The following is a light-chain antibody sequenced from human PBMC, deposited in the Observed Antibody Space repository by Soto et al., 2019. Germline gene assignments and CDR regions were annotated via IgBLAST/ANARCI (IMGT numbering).Light chain of an antibody. Sequence: DIQMTQSPSTLSASVGDRVTITCRASQSISRWLAWYQQKPGKAPKLLMYDASTLESGVPSRFSGSESGTEFTLTIASRQPDDFATYYCQQYDSFSPYTFGQGTKLDI. J-gene: IGKJ2*01. CDR2: DAS. CDR1: QSISRW. CDR3: QQYDSFSPYT. V-gene: IGKV1-5*01.